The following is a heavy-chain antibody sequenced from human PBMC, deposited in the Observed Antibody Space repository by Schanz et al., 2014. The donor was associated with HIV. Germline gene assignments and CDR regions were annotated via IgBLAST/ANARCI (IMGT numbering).Heavy chain of an antibody. Sequence: QVQLVESGGGVVQPGRSLRLSCVASGFSFVSFGMHWVRQAPGKGLEWVAVISYDGVNKHFADSVKGRFTISRDNSKNTLYLQMNSLRVEDTAVYYCVRDAAGRFSDRSPGYWGQGTLVIVSS. CDR3: VRDAAGRFSDRSPGY. D-gene: IGHD2-15*01. CDR2: ISYDGVNK. J-gene: IGHJ4*01. V-gene: IGHV3-30*03. CDR1: GFSFVSFG.